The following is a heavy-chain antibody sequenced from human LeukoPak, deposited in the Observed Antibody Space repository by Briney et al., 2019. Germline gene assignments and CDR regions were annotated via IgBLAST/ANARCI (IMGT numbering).Heavy chain of an antibody. CDR1: GGSISSGSYY. D-gene: IGHD4-17*01. Sequence: SQTLSLTCTVSGGSISSGSYYWSWIRQPAGKGLEWIGRIYTSGSTNYNPSLKSRVTISVDKSKNQFSLKLSSVTAADAAVYYCARGTLDYGDFDYWGQGTLVTVSS. J-gene: IGHJ4*02. V-gene: IGHV4-61*02. CDR2: IYTSGST. CDR3: ARGTLDYGDFDY.